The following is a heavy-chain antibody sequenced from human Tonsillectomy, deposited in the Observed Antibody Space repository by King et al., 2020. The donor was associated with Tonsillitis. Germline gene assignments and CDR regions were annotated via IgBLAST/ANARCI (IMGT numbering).Heavy chain of an antibody. CDR2: NIPIFGTA. CDR3: ARAGAVGATDFDY. J-gene: IGHJ4*02. CDR1: GGTFSSYA. Sequence: QLVQSGAEVKKPGASVKVSCKASGGTFSSYAISWGRQAPGQGLEWMGGNIPIFGTANYARKLQGRVTITADKSPSTAYMELGSLGSEDTAVYYCARAGAVGATDFDYWGQGTLVTVSS. V-gene: IGHV1-69*14. D-gene: IGHD1-26*01.